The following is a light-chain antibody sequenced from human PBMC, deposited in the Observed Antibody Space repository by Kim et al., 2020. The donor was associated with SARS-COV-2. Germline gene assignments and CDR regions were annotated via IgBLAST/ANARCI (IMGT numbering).Light chain of an antibody. CDR3: NYRDGNDNLV. CDR2: GKN. J-gene: IGLJ2*01. CDR1: SLRSYY. V-gene: IGLV3-19*01. Sequence: SSELTQDPAVSVALGQTVRITCQEDSLRSYYASWYQQKPGQAPILVIYGKNNRPSGIPDRFSGSSSGNTASLTITGTQAGDEADYYCNYRDGNDNLVFGG.